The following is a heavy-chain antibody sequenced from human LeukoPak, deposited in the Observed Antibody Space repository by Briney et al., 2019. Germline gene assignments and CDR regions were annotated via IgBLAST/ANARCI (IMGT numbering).Heavy chain of an antibody. D-gene: IGHD3-16*01. CDR3: AKTGGGFYYSGVDV. Sequence: SETLSLTCAVYGGSFRDYYWTWIRQPPGRGLEWIGEINHSGITNYNPSLKSRVTISVDTSKNQISLKVRSVTAADTALYYCAKTGGGFYYSGVDVWGRGTPVTVSS. CDR1: GGSFRDYY. V-gene: IGHV4-34*01. CDR2: INHSGIT. J-gene: IGHJ6*02.